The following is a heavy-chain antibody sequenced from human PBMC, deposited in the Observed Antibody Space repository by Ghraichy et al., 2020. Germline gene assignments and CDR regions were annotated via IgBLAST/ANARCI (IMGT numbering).Heavy chain of an antibody. CDR3: ARGLIAVAGYGMDV. D-gene: IGHD6-19*01. CDR1: GYTFTSYA. Sequence: ASVKVSCKASGYTFTSYAMHWVRQAPGQRLEWMGWINAGNGNTKYSPKFQGRVTITRDTSASTAYLELSSLRSEDTAVYYCARGLIAVAGYGMDVWGQGTTVTVSS. CDR2: INAGNGNT. V-gene: IGHV1-3*01. J-gene: IGHJ6*02.